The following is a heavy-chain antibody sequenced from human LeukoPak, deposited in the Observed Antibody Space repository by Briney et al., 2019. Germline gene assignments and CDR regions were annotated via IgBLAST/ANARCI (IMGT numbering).Heavy chain of an antibody. V-gene: IGHV3-23*01. D-gene: IGHD2-2*01. CDR2: IGGSGDNT. CDR3: ATIEVVAADFDY. J-gene: IGHJ4*02. Sequence: GGSLRLSCAASGVTFTNYVMNWVRQAPGKGLEWVSVIGGSGDNTHYADSVKGRFTISRDNSKNTLYLQMNSLRAEDTAMYYCATIEVVAADFDYWGQGTLVTVSS. CDR1: GVTFTNYV.